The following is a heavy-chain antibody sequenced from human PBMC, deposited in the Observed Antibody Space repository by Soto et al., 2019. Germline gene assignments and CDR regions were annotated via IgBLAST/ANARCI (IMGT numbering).Heavy chain of an antibody. CDR1: GFTFTNSA. J-gene: IGHJ6*02. V-gene: IGHV1-58*01. D-gene: IGHD3-10*01. CDR3: AAPPDYSCSGHYLYYGMDV. CDR2: IVVGSGNT. Sequence: GGSLRLSCAASGFTFTNSAVQWVRQARGQRLEWIGWIVVGSGNTNYAQKFQERVTFTRDMSTSTAYMELSSLRSEDTAVYYCAAPPDYSCSGHYLYYGMDVWGQGTTVSVSS.